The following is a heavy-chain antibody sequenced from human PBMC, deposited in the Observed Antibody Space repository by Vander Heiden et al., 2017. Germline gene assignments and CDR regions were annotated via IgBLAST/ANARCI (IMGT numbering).Heavy chain of an antibody. CDR1: GFTFGDYA. CDR3: TRDRGAGWLAHLLFDY. Sequence: EVQLVESGGGVVKPGRYLRLSCTASGFTFGDYAMGWFRQAPGKGLEWVGFIRSKAYGGTTEYAASVKGRFTISRDDSKSIAYLQMNSLNTEDTAVYYCTRDRGAGWLAHLLFDYWGHGTLVTVSS. CDR2: IRSKAYGGTT. D-gene: IGHD6-19*01. J-gene: IGHJ4*01. V-gene: IGHV3-49*05.